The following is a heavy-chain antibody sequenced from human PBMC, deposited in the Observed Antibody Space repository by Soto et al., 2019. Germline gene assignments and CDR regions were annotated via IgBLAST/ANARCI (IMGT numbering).Heavy chain of an antibody. D-gene: IGHD6-13*01. CDR3: ARELAAAPDY. CDR2: MNPNSGNT. CDR1: GYTFTTYY. Sequence: ASVKVSCKASGYTFTTYYMHWVRQATGQGLEWMGWMNPNSGNTGYAQKFQGRVTMTRNTSISTAYMELSSLRSEDTAVYYCARELAAAPDYWGLGTLVTVSS. V-gene: IGHV1-8*02. J-gene: IGHJ4*02.